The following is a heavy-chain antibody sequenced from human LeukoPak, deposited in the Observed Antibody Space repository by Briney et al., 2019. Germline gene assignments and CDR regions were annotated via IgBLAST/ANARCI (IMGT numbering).Heavy chain of an antibody. CDR2: VNPSGGST. CDR1: GYTFTSYY. D-gene: IGHD1-26*01. CDR3: ARVHYRRDSPTNY. J-gene: IGHJ4*02. Sequence: ASVKVPCKASGYTFTSYYMHWVRQAPGQGLEWMGIVNPSGGSTSYAQKFQGRVTMTRDTSTSTVYMELSSLRSEDTAVYYCARVHYRRDSPTNYWGQGTLVTVSS. V-gene: IGHV1-46*01.